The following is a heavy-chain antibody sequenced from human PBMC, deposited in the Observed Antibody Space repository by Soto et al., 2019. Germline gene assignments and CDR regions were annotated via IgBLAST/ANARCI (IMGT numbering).Heavy chain of an antibody. CDR1: GESINTPHYY. V-gene: IGHV4-30-4*01. CDR3: ARDKITGILDY. Sequence: SETQSLTCTVSGESINTPHYYWSWIRQSPGKGLEWIGYIYYSGSTYYNPSLKSRVTISVDTSKNQFSLKLSSVTAADTAVYYCARDKITGILDYWGQGTLVTVSS. CDR2: IYYSGST. J-gene: IGHJ4*02. D-gene: IGHD1-20*01.